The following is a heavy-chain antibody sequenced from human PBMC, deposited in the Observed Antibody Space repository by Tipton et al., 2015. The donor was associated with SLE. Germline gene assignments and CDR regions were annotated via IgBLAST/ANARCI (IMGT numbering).Heavy chain of an antibody. V-gene: IGHV4-31*03. Sequence: TLSLTCTVSGGSISSGGYYWSWIRQHPGKGLEWIGYIYYSGSTYYNPSLKSRVTISVDTSKNQFSLKLSSVTAADTAVYYCARDGRGYYYMDVWGQGTTVTVSS. D-gene: IGHD1-26*01. CDR2: IYYSGST. CDR3: ARDGRGYYYMDV. CDR1: GGSISSGGYY. J-gene: IGHJ6*03.